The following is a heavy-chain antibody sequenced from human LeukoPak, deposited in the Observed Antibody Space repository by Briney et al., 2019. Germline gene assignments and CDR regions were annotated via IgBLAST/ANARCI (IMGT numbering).Heavy chain of an antibody. J-gene: IGHJ5*02. CDR1: GGSISSYY. CDR2: IYYSGST. CDR3: ARRGPPRTMLRGVKSGWFDP. Sequence: SETLSLTCTVSGGSISSYYWSWIRRPPGKGLEWIGYIYYSGSTNYNPSLKSRVTISVDTSKNQFSLKLSSVTAADTAVYYCARRGPPRTMLRGVKSGWFDPWGQGTLVTVSS. V-gene: IGHV4-59*12. D-gene: IGHD3-10*01.